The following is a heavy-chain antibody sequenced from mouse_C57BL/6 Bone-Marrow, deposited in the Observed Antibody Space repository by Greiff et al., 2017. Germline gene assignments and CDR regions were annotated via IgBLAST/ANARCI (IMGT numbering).Heavy chain of an antibody. CDR2: IYPSDSET. V-gene: IGHV1-61*01. CDR1: GYTFTSYW. CDR3: ARGYYPAWFAY. J-gene: IGHJ3*01. Sequence: QVHVKQPGAELVRPGSSVKLSCKASGYTFTSYWMDWVKQRPGQGLEWIGNIYPSDSETHYNQKFKDKATLTVDKSSSTAYMQLSSLTSEDSAVYYCARGYYPAWFAYWGQGTLVTVSA. D-gene: IGHD2-3*01.